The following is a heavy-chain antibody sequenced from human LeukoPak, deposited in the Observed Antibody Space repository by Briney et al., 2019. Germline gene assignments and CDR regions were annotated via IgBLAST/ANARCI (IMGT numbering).Heavy chain of an antibody. CDR1: GFTFTSSA. CDR3: AALVSRHAFDI. V-gene: IGHV1-58*01. D-gene: IGHD2-21*01. J-gene: IGHJ3*02. Sequence: GTSVKVSCTASGFTFTSSAVQWVRQARGQRLEWIGWIVVGSGNTNYAQKFQERVTITRDMSTSTAYMELSSLRSEDTAVYYCAALVSRHAFDIWGQGTMVTVSS. CDR2: IVVGSGNT.